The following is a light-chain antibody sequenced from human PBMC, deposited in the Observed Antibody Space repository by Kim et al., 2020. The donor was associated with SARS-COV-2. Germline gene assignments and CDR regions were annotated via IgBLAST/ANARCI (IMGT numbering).Light chain of an antibody. CDR1: QMIDTW. J-gene: IGKJ2*01. Sequence: DIQMTQSPSTLSASIGDRVTITCRASQMIDTWLAWYQQKPGKAPKLLIYLASTLENGVPPRFSGSGSGAEFTLTINNLQPDDFATYYCQHYSRFPYTFGQGTKVDIK. CDR3: QHYSRFPYT. CDR2: LAS. V-gene: IGKV1-5*03.